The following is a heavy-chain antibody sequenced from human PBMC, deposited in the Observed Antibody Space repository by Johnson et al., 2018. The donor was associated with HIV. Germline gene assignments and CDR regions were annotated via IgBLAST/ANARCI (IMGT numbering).Heavy chain of an antibody. Sequence: EMQLVESGGGLVKPGGSLRLSCAASRLSVSKNYMSWVRQAPGKGLEWVSLIYRGDNTKYADSVKGRFTISRDNSKNTLFLQMNSLRPEDTAVYFCARVSLAYSYGYDALDFWGQGTMVTVSS. V-gene: IGHV3-66*02. D-gene: IGHD5-18*01. CDR1: RLSVSKNY. CDR3: ARVSLAYSYGYDALDF. CDR2: IYRGDNT. J-gene: IGHJ3*01.